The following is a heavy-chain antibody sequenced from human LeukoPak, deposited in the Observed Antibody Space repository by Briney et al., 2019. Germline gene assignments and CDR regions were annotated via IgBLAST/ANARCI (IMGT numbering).Heavy chain of an antibody. CDR3: ARGPPLDY. J-gene: IGHJ4*02. CDR2: IYSGGST. V-gene: IGHV3-66*01. Sequence: GGSLRLSCAASGFTFSSYGMHWVRQAPGKGLEWVSVIYSGGSTYYADSVKGRFTISTDNSKNTLHLQMNSLRAEDTAVYYCARGPPLDYWGQGTLVTVSS. CDR1: GFTFSSYG.